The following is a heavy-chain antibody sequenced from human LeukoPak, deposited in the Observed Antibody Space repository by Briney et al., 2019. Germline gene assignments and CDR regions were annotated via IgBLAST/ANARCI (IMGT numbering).Heavy chain of an antibody. V-gene: IGHV3-23*01. CDR2: ISGSADIT. Sequence: GGSLRLSCAASGFTFHRHGMSWVRQAPGKGLEWVSAISGSADITYYTDSVKGRFTISRDNSKNTLYLQMNRLRAEDTAMYYCVKDRVDGSGSQFDYWGQGTLVTVSS. CDR1: GFTFHRHG. D-gene: IGHD3-10*01. CDR3: VKDRVDGSGSQFDY. J-gene: IGHJ4*02.